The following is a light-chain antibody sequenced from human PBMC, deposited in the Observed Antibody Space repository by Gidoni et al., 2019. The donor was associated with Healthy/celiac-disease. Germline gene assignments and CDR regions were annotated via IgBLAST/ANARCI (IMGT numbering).Light chain of an antibody. CDR2: EVS. CDR1: SSDVGGYNY. J-gene: IGLJ2*01. V-gene: IGLV2-14*01. CDR3: SSYTSSSTVV. Sequence: SALTQPASVPGSPGQSITISCTGTSSDVGGYNYVSWYQQHPGKAPKLMIYEVSNRPSGVSNRFSGSKSGNTASLTISGLQAEDEADYYCSSYTSSSTVVFGGGTKLTVL.